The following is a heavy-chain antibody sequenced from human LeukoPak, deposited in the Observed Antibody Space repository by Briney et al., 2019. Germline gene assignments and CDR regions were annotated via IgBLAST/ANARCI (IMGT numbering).Heavy chain of an antibody. CDR3: SRGLDSRKLGY. CDR1: GASFSSGDQS. V-gene: IGHV4-31*03. D-gene: IGHD3-22*01. CDR2: IHPSGML. J-gene: IGHJ4*02. Sequence: PSQTLSLTCTVSGASFSSGDQSWNWIRQSPGKGLEWIGSIHPSGMLYNNPSLESRVTISIDTSKNQFSLNLNSVTAADTAVCFCSRGLDSRKLGYWGQGTLVTVSS.